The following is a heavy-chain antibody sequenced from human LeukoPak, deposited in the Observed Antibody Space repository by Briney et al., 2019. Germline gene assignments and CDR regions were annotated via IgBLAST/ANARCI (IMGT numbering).Heavy chain of an antibody. CDR2: IYYSGST. CDR1: GGSISSGGYY. D-gene: IGHD1-14*01. Sequence: SQTLSLTCTVSGGSISSGGYYWSWIRQHPGKGLEWIGYIYYSGSTYYNPSLKSRVTISVDTSKNQFSLKLSSATAADTAVYYCARDGRNGKNWFDPWGQGTLVTVSS. V-gene: IGHV4-31*03. CDR3: ARDGRNGKNWFDP. J-gene: IGHJ5*02.